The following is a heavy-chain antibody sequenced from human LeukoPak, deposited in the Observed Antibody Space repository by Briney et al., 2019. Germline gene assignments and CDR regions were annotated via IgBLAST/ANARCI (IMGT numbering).Heavy chain of an antibody. CDR2: IDYSSTYI. D-gene: IGHD3-16*01. CDR3: ARGRVAGDNFFDY. V-gene: IGHV3-21*01. CDR1: GFTFSDSA. Sequence: GGSLRLSCAASGFTFSDSAMTWVRQAPGKGLEWVSSIDYSSTYIYYADSVKGRFTISRDNAKNSLYLELTRLRAEDTGVYSCARGRVAGDNFFDYWGQGTLVTVSS. J-gene: IGHJ4*02.